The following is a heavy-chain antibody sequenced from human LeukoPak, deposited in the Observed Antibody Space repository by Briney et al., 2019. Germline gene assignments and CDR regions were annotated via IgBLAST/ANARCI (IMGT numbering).Heavy chain of an antibody. V-gene: IGHV4-34*01. Sequence: PSETLSLTCAVYGGSFSGYYWSWIRQPPGKGLEWIGEINHSGSTNYNPSLKSRVTISVDTSKNQFSLKLSSVTAADTAVNYCARRSGSYYDYWGQGTLVTVSS. D-gene: IGHD1-26*01. CDR3: ARRSGSYYDY. J-gene: IGHJ4*02. CDR1: GGSFSGYY. CDR2: INHSGST.